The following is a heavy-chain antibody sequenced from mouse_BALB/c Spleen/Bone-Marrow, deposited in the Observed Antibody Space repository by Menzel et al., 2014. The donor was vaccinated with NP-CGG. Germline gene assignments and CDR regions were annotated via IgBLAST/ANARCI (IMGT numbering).Heavy chain of an antibody. CDR3: ARYDGSYYYAMDY. Sequence: VQLQQSGPSLVKPSQTLSLPCSVTGDSITSGYWNWIRKFPGNKLEYMGYISYSGSTYYNPSLKSRISITRDTSKNLYYLQLNSVTTEDTATYYCARYDGSYYYAMDYWGQGTSVTVSS. CDR1: GDSITSGY. V-gene: IGHV3-8*02. D-gene: IGHD2-3*01. CDR2: ISYSGST. J-gene: IGHJ4*01.